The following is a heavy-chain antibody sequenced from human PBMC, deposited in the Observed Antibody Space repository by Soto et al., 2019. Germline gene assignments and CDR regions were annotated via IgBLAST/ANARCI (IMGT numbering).Heavy chain of an antibody. CDR3: ATPSLSTGGYSSFDS. D-gene: IGHD1-26*01. Sequence: GGSLRLSCAASGFTFGSYAMSWVRQAPGKGLEWVTLVTYSGANTYYAGSVTGRFTISRDNSRNTLYLQMSSLRVEDTAVYYCATPSLSTGGYSSFDSWGRGTLVTVSS. V-gene: IGHV3-23*01. CDR2: VTYSGANT. CDR1: GFTFGSYA. J-gene: IGHJ4*02.